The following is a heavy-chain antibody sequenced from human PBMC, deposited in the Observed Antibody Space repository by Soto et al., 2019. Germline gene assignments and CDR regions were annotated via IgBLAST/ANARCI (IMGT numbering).Heavy chain of an antibody. CDR2: IYYSGST. J-gene: IGHJ4*02. D-gene: IGHD4-17*01. V-gene: IGHV4-59*08. CDR3: ARHYGDYVSFDY. Sequence: SETLSLTCTVSGDSISSYYWSWIRQPPGKGLEWIGYIYYSGSTNYNPSLKSRVTISVDTSKNQFSLKLSSVTAADTAVYYCARHYGDYVSFDYWGQETLVTVSS. CDR1: GDSISSYY.